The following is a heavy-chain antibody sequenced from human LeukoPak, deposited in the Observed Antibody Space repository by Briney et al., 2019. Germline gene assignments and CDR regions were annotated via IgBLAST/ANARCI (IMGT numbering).Heavy chain of an antibody. J-gene: IGHJ6*04. CDR2: ISIRSSDI. Sequence: GGSLRLSCAASGFNFSNYSMNWVRQAPGKGLEWVSSISIRSSDIYYGDSMKGRFTISRDNAKNSLYLQMNSLRAEDTAVYYCAELGITMIGGVWGEGTTVTISS. CDR3: AELGITMIGGV. CDR1: GFNFSNYS. D-gene: IGHD3-10*02. V-gene: IGHV3-21*01.